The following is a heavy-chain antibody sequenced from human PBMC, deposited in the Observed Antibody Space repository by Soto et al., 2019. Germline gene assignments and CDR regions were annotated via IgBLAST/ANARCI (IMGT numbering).Heavy chain of an antibody. Sequence: QLHLVQSGAVVKKPGASVTVSCSASGYPVTAYYMHWVRQAPGRGLEWMGGINPATGAAKYTQTCLGRATMASDTSTGTVFMGLSGLTSEDTAVFYCARGGGVGVAGSAAFDMWGQGTLVTVSS. CDR3: ARGGGVGVAGSAAFDM. CDR2: INPATGAA. V-gene: IGHV1-2*02. D-gene: IGHD3-3*01. CDR1: GYPVTAYY. J-gene: IGHJ3*02.